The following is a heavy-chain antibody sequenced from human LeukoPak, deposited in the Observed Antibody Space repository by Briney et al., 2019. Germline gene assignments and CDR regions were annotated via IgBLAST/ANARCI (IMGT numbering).Heavy chain of an antibody. D-gene: IGHD6-25*01. Sequence: GGSLRLSCAASGFTFSTYAMHWVRQAPGKGLEWVAVISYHGSNKDYADPVKGRFTISRDNSNNTLYLQMNSLRAEDTAVYYCARGSLAAATFDYRGQGTLVTVSS. CDR1: GFTFSTYA. CDR3: ARGSLAAATFDY. J-gene: IGHJ4*02. V-gene: IGHV3-30*04. CDR2: ISYHGSNK.